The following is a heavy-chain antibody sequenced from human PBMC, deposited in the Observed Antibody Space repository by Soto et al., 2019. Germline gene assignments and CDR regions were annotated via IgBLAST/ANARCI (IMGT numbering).Heavy chain of an antibody. J-gene: IGHJ5*02. D-gene: IGHD3-22*01. Sequence: EVQLVESGGGLVQPGGSLRLSCAASGFTVSSNYMSWVRQAPGKGLEWVSVIYSGGSTYYADSVKGRFTIYRDNSKNTLSLQMNSLRAEDTAVYYCARMGDSSGYSGWFDPWGQGTLVTVSS. V-gene: IGHV3-66*01. CDR2: IYSGGST. CDR1: GFTVSSNY. CDR3: ARMGDSSGYSGWFDP.